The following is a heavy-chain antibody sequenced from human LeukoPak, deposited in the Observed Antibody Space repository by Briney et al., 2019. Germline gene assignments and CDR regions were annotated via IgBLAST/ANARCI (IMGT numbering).Heavy chain of an antibody. D-gene: IGHD3-10*01. CDR3: ARGGPLWSAYYYYYMDV. J-gene: IGHJ6*03. CDR2: IYYSGST. Sequence: SETLSLTCAVSGGSISSHYWSWIRQPPGKGLEWIGYIYYSGSTNYNPSPKSRVTISVDTSKNQFSLKLSSVTAADTAVYYCARGGPLWSAYYYYYMDVWGKGTTVTVSS. CDR1: GGSISSHY. V-gene: IGHV4-59*11.